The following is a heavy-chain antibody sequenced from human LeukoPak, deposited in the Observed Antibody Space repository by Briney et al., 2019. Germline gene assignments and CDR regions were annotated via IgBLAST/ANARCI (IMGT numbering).Heavy chain of an antibody. Sequence: PGGSLRLSCAASGFTFSDYWMAWVRQAPGKGLEWVANIKKDVSEKYYVESVKGRFSISRDNAKNSLYLQMSSLRVEDTAVYYCARGPQEIDSWGQGTLVTVSS. CDR3: ARGPQEIDS. V-gene: IGHV3-7*01. J-gene: IGHJ5*01. CDR1: GFTFSDYW. CDR2: IKKDVSEK.